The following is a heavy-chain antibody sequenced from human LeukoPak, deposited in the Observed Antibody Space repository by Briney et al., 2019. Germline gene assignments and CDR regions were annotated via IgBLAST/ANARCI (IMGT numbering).Heavy chain of an antibody. CDR2: IGSGGTI. Sequence: PGGSLRLSCAASGFTFSSYEINWVRQAPGKGLEWLSYIGSGGTIIHADSVKGRLTVSRDNAKNSVHLQMSSLRDEDTAVYYCARARENSYCLGSLDYWGQGTLVTVSS. D-gene: IGHD5-18*01. CDR1: GFTFSSYE. CDR3: ARARENSYCLGSLDY. V-gene: IGHV3-48*03. J-gene: IGHJ4*02.